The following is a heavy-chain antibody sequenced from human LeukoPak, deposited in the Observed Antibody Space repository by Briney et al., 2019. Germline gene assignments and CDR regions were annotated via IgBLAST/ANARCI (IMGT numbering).Heavy chain of an antibody. V-gene: IGHV3-23*01. D-gene: IGHD5-12*01. CDR3: ASMVATIEPPDY. J-gene: IGHJ4*02. CDR1: GFMFSSYV. Sequence: GGSLRLSCEASGFMFSSYVMSWVRQAPGKGLEWVSAISGSGGSTYYADSVKGRFTISRDNSKNTLYLQMNSLRAEDTAVYYCASMVATIEPPDYWGQGTLVTVSS. CDR2: ISGSGGST.